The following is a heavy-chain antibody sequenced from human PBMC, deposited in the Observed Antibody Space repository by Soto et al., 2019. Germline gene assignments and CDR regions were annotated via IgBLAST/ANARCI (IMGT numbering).Heavy chain of an antibody. Sequence: EVQLLESGGGLVQPGGSLRLSCAASGFTFSSYAMSWVRQAPGKGLEWVSAISGSGGSTYYADSVKGRFTISRDNSKNSLYLQVNSLRAENTAVYYFAKAHNQFDYWSQGSMLIVS. CDR2: ISGSGGST. CDR3: AKAHNQFDY. D-gene: IGHD1-20*01. V-gene: IGHV3-23*01. CDR1: GFTFSSYA. J-gene: IGHJ4*02.